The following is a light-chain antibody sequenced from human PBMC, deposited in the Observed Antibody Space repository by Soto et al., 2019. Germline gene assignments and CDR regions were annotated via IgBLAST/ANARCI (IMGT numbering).Light chain of an antibody. CDR3: QAWDRTAPVV. CDR2: QDT. Sequence: SYELTQPTSVSVSPGQTATITCSGDKLGERYVCWYQQKPGQSPVLVLYQDTKRPSGIPERFSGSNSGNTAALTISGTQAMDEADYYCQAWDRTAPVVFGGGTKLTVL. J-gene: IGLJ2*01. V-gene: IGLV3-1*01. CDR1: KLGERY.